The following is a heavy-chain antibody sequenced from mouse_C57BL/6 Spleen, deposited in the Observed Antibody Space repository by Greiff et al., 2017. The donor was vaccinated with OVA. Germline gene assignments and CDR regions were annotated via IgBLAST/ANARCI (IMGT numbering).Heavy chain of an antibody. CDR3: ARGYYGNYEDWFAY. CDR2: INPNNGGT. J-gene: IGHJ3*01. Sequence: EVQLQESGPELVKPGASVKMSCKASGYTFTDYNMHWVKQSHGKSLEWIGYINPNNGGTSYNQKFKGKATLTVNKSSSTAYMELRSLTSEDSAVYYWARGYYGNYEDWFAYWGQGTLVTVSA. D-gene: IGHD2-1*01. CDR1: GYTFTDYN. V-gene: IGHV1-22*01.